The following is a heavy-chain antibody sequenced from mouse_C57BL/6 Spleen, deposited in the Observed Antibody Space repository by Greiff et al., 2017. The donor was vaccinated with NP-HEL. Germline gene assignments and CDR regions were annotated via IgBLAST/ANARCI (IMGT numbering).Heavy chain of an antibody. CDR1: GYTFTDYY. Sequence: VQLQQSGPELVKPGASVKISCKASGYTFTDYYMNWVKQSHGKSLEWIGDINPNNGGTSYNQKFKGKATLTVDKSSSTAYMELRSLTSEDSAVYYCARGRQLRPSNDAMDYWGQGTSVTVSS. D-gene: IGHD3-2*02. CDR2: INPNNGGT. J-gene: IGHJ4*01. V-gene: IGHV1-26*01. CDR3: ARGRQLRPSNDAMDY.